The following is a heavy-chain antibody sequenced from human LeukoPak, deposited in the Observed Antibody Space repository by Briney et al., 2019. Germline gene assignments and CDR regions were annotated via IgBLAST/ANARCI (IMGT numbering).Heavy chain of an antibody. V-gene: IGHV3-30*18. CDR3: AKDLSGHWCIDY. CDR2: ISDDGERK. D-gene: IGHD4/OR15-4a*01. J-gene: IGHJ4*02. Sequence: PGGSLRLSCVASGFTFSNYYMHWVRQAPGKGLEWVAIISDDGERKSYADSVRGRITISRDKSKNTLFLQMNSLRADDTAVYFCAKDLSGHWCIDYWGQGTLVTVSS. CDR1: GFTFSNYY.